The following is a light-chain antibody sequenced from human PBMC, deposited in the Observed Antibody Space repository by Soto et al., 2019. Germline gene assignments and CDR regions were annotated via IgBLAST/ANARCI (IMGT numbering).Light chain of an antibody. V-gene: IGKV3-11*01. Sequence: EIVLTQSPATLSLPPGERATLSCRASQSVSINLAWYQQKPGQAPRLLIYDASNRASGIPARFSGSGSGPDFTLTISNLQPEDFATYFCQQYISLPPTSGPGTKVEIK. CDR2: DAS. J-gene: IGKJ3*01. CDR3: QQYISLPPT. CDR1: QSVSIN.